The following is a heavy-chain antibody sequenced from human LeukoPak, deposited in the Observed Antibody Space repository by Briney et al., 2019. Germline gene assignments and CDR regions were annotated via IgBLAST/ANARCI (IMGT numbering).Heavy chain of an antibody. CDR1: GVTFSTYA. CDR3: AKGPMGDHN. D-gene: IGHD3-10*01. CDR2: ISDIGGTT. Sequence: GGSLRLSCAASGVTFSTYAMSWVRQAPGKGLQWVSAISDIGGTTYNADSVKGWFTISRDNSKNTPYLQMNSLRAEDTAVYYCAKGPMGDHNWGQGTLVTVSS. J-gene: IGHJ4*02. V-gene: IGHV3-23*01.